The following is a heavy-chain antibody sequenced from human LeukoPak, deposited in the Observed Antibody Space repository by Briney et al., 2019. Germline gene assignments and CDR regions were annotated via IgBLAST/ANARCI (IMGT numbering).Heavy chain of an antibody. Sequence: ASVKVSCKASGGSFSNYAISWVRQAPGQGLEWMGGIVPILSTTNYARKFQGRVTMTAGESTSIAYMELSSLRSDDTAVYYCARGPPPYTEGDLFYYYGLDVWGQGTTVTVSS. J-gene: IGHJ6*02. CDR1: GGSFSNYA. CDR3: ARGPPPYTEGDLFYYYGLDV. D-gene: IGHD3-16*01. V-gene: IGHV1-69*13. CDR2: IVPILSTT.